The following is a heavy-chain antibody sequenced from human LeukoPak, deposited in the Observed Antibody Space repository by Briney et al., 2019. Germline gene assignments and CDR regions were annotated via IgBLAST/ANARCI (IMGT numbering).Heavy chain of an antibody. CDR2: INHSGST. CDR3: ARGPRITMVRGVITFDY. Sequence: PSETLSLTCAVYGGSFSGYYWSWIRQPPGKGLEWIGEINHSGSTNYNPSLKSRVTISVDTSKNQFSLRLSSVTAADTAVYYCARGPRITMVRGVITFDYWGQGTLVTVSS. CDR1: GGSFSGYY. D-gene: IGHD3-10*01. J-gene: IGHJ4*02. V-gene: IGHV4-34*01.